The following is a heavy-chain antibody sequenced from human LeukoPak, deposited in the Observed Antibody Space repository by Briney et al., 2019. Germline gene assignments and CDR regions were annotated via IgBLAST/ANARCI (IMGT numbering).Heavy chain of an antibody. CDR2: INSDGSST. CDR3: AREGEQLWLDY. J-gene: IGHJ4*02. V-gene: IGHV3-74*01. Sequence: GGSLRLSCAASGFTFSSYWMHWVRQAPGKGLVWVSRINSDGSSTSYADSVKGRFTISRDNSKNTLYLQMNSLRAEDTAVYYCAREGEQLWLDYWGQGTLVTVSS. D-gene: IGHD5-18*01. CDR1: GFTFSSYW.